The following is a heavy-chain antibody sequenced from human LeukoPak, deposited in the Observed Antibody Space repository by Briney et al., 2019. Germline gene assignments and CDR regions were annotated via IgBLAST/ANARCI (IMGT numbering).Heavy chain of an antibody. CDR1: GFTVSSNF. D-gene: IGHD2-2*01. J-gene: IGHJ4*02. Sequence: GGSLRLSCAASGFTVSSNFMSWVRQDPEKGLEWVSVMYSDGNTYYADSVKGRFTISRDIAKNSLYLQMNSLRAEDTAVYYCARYCSSTSCYPFDYWGQGTLVTVSS. V-gene: IGHV3-53*01. CDR2: MYSDGNT. CDR3: ARYCSSTSCYPFDY.